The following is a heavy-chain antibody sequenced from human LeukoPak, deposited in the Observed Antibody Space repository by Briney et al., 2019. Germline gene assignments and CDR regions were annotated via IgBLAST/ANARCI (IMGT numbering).Heavy chain of an antibody. D-gene: IGHD2-21*01. Sequence: SETLSLTCAVYGGSFSGYYWSWIRQPPGKGLEWIGEINHRGSTNYNPSLKSRVTISVDTSKNQLSLKLISVTAADTAVYSCARGGGEYYMDVWGKGTTVAVSS. CDR1: GGSFSGYY. V-gene: IGHV4-34*01. CDR3: ARGGGEYYMDV. CDR2: INHRGST. J-gene: IGHJ6*03.